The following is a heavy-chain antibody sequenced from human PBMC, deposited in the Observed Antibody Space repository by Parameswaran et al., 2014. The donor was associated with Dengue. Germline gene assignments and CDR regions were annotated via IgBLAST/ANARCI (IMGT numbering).Heavy chain of an antibody. CDR3: AREVAGDYYYYYGMDV. V-gene: IGHV1-46*01. Sequence: WVRQAPGQGLEWMGIINPSGGSTSYAQKFQGRVTMTRDTSTSTVYMELSSLRSEDTAVYYCAREVAGDYYYYYGMDVWGQGTLVTVSS. J-gene: IGHJ6*02. D-gene: IGHD2-15*01. CDR2: INPSGGST.